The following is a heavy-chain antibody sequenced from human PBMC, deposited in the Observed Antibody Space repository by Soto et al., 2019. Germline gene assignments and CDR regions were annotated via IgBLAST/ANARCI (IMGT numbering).Heavy chain of an antibody. J-gene: IGHJ3*02. Sequence: SETLSLTCTVSGGSISSYYWSWIRQPPGKGLEWIGYIYYSGSTNYNPSLKSRVTISVDTSKDQFSLKLSSVTAADTAVYYCARVGGWDGNDAFDIWGQGTMVTVSS. CDR3: ARVGGWDGNDAFDI. CDR1: GGSISSYY. V-gene: IGHV4-59*01. CDR2: IYYSGST. D-gene: IGHD6-19*01.